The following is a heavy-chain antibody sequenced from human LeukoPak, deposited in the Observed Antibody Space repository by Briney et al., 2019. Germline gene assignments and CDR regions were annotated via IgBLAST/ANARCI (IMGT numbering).Heavy chain of an antibody. D-gene: IGHD3-22*01. CDR1: GGSISSYY. Sequence: KPSETLSLTCTVSGGSISSYYWSWVRQAPGKGLEWVSSISSSSSYIYYADSVKGRFTISRDNAKNSLYLQMNGLRAEDTAVYYCARDSYYYDTSDRRFFDYWGQGTLVTVSS. J-gene: IGHJ4*02. CDR3: ARDSYYYDTSDRRFFDY. CDR2: ISSSSSYI. V-gene: IGHV3-21*01.